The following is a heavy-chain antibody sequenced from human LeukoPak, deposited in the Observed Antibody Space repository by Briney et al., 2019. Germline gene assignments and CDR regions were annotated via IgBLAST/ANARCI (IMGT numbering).Heavy chain of an antibody. CDR3: ARLGYCSGVSCYEFLYYYYYMDV. D-gene: IGHD2-15*01. CDR2: IYYSGST. CDR1: GGSISSSSYY. J-gene: IGHJ6*03. Sequence: PSETLSLTCTVSGGSISSSSYYWGWIRQPPGKGLERIGSIYYSGSTYYNPSLKSRVTISVDTSKNQFSLKLSSVTAADTAVYYCARLGYCSGVSCYEFLYYYYYMDVWGKGTTVTVSS. V-gene: IGHV4-39*01.